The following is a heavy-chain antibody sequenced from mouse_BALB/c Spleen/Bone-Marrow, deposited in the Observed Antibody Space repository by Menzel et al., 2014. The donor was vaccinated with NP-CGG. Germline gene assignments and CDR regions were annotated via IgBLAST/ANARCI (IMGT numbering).Heavy chain of an antibody. J-gene: IGHJ1*01. D-gene: IGHD4-1*01. Sequence: EVQGVESGGGLVQPGGSLKLSCAASGFAFSRYWMRWFRQAPGKGLEWIGEINPDSSTINYTPSLKDKFIIARDNAKNTLFLQMSKVRSEDTALYYCAKANWDVSGYFDVWGAGTTVTVSS. CDR1: GFAFSRYW. CDR2: INPDSSTI. CDR3: AKANWDVSGYFDV. V-gene: IGHV4-1*02.